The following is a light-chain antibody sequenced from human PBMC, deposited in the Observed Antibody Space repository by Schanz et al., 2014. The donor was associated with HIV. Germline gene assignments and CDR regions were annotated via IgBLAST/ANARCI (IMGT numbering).Light chain of an antibody. CDR2: GAS. V-gene: IGKV3-11*01. Sequence: EIVLTQSPVTLSLSPGERATLSCRASQSISTYLAWYQQRPGQSPRLLIYGASNRASGIPPRFSGSGSGTDFSLTLSSLEPEDFALYYCQQGGSWPLTFGGGTTVEIK. CDR1: QSISTY. J-gene: IGKJ4*01. CDR3: QQGGSWPLT.